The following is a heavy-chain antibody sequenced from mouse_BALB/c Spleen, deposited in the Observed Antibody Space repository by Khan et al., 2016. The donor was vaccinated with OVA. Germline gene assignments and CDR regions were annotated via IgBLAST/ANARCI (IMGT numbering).Heavy chain of an antibody. Sequence: EVQLQESGPGLVKPSQSLSLTCTVTGYSITSDYAWNWIRQFPGNQLEWMGYISYSGRTSYNPSLKSRISITRDTSKNQFFLQVNSVTTEDAATYYCARSVTITTVVATDFDYWGQGTTLTVSS. CDR1: GYSITSDYA. CDR2: ISYSGRT. V-gene: IGHV3-2*02. D-gene: IGHD1-1*01. CDR3: ARSVTITTVVATDFDY. J-gene: IGHJ2*01.